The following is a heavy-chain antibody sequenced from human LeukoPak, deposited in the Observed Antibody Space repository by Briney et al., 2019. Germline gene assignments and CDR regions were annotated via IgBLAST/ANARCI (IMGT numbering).Heavy chain of an antibody. D-gene: IGHD3-22*01. CDR2: ITAIFRTT. Sequence: SVKVSCTTSGGTFNSYAISWVRQAPGQGLEWMGGITAIFRTTNYAQKFQGRVTITADESMSTVYMELSSLRSEDTAVYYCARHSGYHSTMYLDYWGQGTLVTVSS. J-gene: IGHJ4*02. CDR3: ARHSGYHSTMYLDY. CDR1: GGTFNSYA. V-gene: IGHV1-69*13.